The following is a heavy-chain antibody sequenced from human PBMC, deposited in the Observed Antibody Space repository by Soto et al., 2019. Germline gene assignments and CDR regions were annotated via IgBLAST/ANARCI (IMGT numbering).Heavy chain of an antibody. D-gene: IGHD2-15*01. CDR2: IKSKTDGGTT. V-gene: IGHV3-15*07. CDR1: GFTFSNAW. J-gene: IGHJ4*02. Sequence: EVQLVESGGGLVKPGGSLRLSCAASGFTFSNAWMNWVRQAPGKGLEWVGRIKSKTDGGTTDYAAPVKGRFTISRDDSKNTLYLQMNSLKTEDTAVYYYTTQPRPGAALDYWGQGTLVTVSS. CDR3: TTQPRPGAALDY.